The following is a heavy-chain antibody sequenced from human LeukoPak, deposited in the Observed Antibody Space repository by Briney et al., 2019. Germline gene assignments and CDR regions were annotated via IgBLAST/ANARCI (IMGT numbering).Heavy chain of an antibody. D-gene: IGHD2-15*01. CDR3: ARDINCSGGSCYPYHYGMDV. Sequence: ASVKVSCKASGYTFTGYYMHWVRQAPGQGLEWMGWINPNSGGTNYAQKFQGWVTMTRDTSISTAYMELSRLRSDDTAVYYCARDINCSGGSCYPYHYGMDVWGQGTTVTVSS. CDR2: INPNSGGT. V-gene: IGHV1-2*04. J-gene: IGHJ6*02. CDR1: GYTFTGYY.